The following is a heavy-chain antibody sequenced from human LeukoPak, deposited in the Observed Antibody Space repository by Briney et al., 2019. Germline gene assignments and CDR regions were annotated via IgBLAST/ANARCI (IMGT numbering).Heavy chain of an antibody. CDR1: GGSISSYY. J-gene: IGHJ4*02. D-gene: IGHD4-23*01. CDR2: IYYSGST. Sequence: SETLSLTCTVSGGSISSYYWSWIRQPPGKGLEWIGYIYYSGSTNYNPSLKSRVTISVDTSKNQFSLKLSSVTAADTAVYYCARATATVAGVWGQGTLVTVSS. V-gene: IGHV4-59*01. CDR3: ARATATVAGV.